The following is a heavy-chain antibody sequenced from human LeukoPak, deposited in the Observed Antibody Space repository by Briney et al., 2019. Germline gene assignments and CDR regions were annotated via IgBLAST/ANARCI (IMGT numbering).Heavy chain of an antibody. CDR3: AKTTTGYSSGRYPGWPVDC. CDR1: GFTFNSYA. V-gene: IGHV3-23*01. J-gene: IGHJ4*02. CDR2: ISGSGGGT. Sequence: PGGSLRLSCGASGFTFNSYAVSGVRQAPGKGLERGSAISGSGGGTYYANSVKGRFTISRDNSKNTVYLQMNSLSTEDTAVYYCAKTTTGYSSGRYPGWPVDCWGQGTLVSVSS. D-gene: IGHD6-19*01.